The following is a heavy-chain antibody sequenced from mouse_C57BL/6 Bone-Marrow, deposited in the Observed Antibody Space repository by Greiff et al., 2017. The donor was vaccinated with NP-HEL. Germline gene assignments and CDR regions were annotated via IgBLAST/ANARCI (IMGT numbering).Heavy chain of an antibody. CDR3: ARWIY. CDR1: GYAFTNYL. CDR2: INPSNGGT. J-gene: IGHJ3*01. Sequence: QVQLQQSGAELVRPGTSVKVSCKASGYAFTNYLIEWVKQRPGQGLEWIGNINPSNGGTNYNEKFKSKATLTVDKSSSTAYMQLSSLTSEDSAVYYCARWIYWGQGTLVTVSA. V-gene: IGHV1-54*01.